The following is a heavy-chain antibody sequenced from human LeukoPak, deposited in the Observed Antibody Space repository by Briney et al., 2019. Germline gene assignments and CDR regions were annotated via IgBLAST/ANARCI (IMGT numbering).Heavy chain of an antibody. D-gene: IGHD3-10*01. CDR3: AKSFFSESYWRFFGD. CDR2: ISRSGSST. V-gene: IGHV3-23*01. CDR1: GFNFNRYA. J-gene: IGHJ4*02. Sequence: HPGGSLRLSCAASGFNFNRYAMSWVRQAPGKGLEWVSTISRSGSSTYQADSVKGRFTISRDNSKNTLYLQMSSLRAEDTATYYCAKSFFSESYWRFFGDWGQGTLLTVSS.